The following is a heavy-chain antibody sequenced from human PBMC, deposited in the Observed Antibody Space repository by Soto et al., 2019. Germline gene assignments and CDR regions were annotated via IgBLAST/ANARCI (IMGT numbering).Heavy chain of an antibody. CDR1: GDSMSTNY. V-gene: IGHV4-59*01. CDR3: ARWGTTRVKYYFDY. J-gene: IGHJ4*02. D-gene: IGHD1-1*01. CDR2: DYYNGDT. Sequence: QVQLQESRPGLVKPSETLSLTCIVSGDSMSTNYWHWIRQPPGKALEWIGYDYYNGDTNYNPSLNSRVTISGDTSMNQLSLRLSSLNAADTAVYYCARWGTTRVKYYFDYWGQGALVTVSS.